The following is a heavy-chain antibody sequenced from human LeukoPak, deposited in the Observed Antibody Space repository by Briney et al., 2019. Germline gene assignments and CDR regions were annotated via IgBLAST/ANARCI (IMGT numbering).Heavy chain of an antibody. D-gene: IGHD3-22*01. J-gene: IGHJ1*01. CDR1: GGTFSSYA. Sequence: ASVKVSCKASGGTFSSYAINWVRQAPGQGLEWMGGIIPIFGTANYAQKFQGRVTITADESTSTAYLELSSLRSEDTAVYYCARDQYYYDSSGYGPWGQGTLVTVSS. V-gene: IGHV1-69*13. CDR2: IIPIFGTA. CDR3: ARDQYYYDSSGYGP.